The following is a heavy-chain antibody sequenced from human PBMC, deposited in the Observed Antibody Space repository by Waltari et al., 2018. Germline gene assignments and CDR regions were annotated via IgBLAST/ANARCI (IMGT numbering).Heavy chain of an antibody. CDR3: ARGYSSSWYSPPIDY. V-gene: IGHV3-48*03. J-gene: IGHJ4*02. CDR1: GFTFSIYE. D-gene: IGHD6-13*01. Sequence: EVQLVESGGGLVQPGGSLRLSCAASGFTFSIYEMNWVRQAPGKGLEWVSYISSSGSTIYYADSVKGRFTISRDNAKNSLYLQMNSLRAEDTAVYYCARGYSSSWYSPPIDYWGQGTLVTVSS. CDR2: ISSSGSTI.